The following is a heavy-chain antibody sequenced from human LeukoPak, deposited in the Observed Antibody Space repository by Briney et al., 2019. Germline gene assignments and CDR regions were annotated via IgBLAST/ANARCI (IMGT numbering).Heavy chain of an antibody. CDR2: INHSGST. D-gene: IGHD3-10*01. Sequence: SETLSLTCAVYGGSFSGYYWSWIRQPPGKGLEWIGEINHSGSTNYNPSLKSRVTISVDMSKNQFSLKLSSVTAADTAVYYCARAIWFGESRFDYWGQGTLVTVSS. V-gene: IGHV4-34*01. J-gene: IGHJ4*02. CDR3: ARAIWFGESRFDY. CDR1: GGSFSGYY.